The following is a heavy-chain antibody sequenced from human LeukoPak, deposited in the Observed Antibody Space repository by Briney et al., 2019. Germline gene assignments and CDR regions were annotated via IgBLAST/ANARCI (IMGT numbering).Heavy chain of an antibody. V-gene: IGHV3-7*01. CDR1: GFTFSSYW. Sequence: PGGSLRLSCAASGFTFSSYWMSWVRQAPGKGLEWVANINQDESKKQYVDSAKGRFTISRDNAKNSLYLQMNSLRAEDTAVYYCARETWAAMSALSFDYWGQGTLVTVSS. D-gene: IGHD2-15*01. CDR2: INQDESKK. J-gene: IGHJ4*02. CDR3: ARETWAAMSALSFDY.